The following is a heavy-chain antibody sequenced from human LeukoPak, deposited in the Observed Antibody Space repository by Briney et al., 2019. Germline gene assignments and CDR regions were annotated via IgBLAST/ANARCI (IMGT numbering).Heavy chain of an antibody. CDR2: ISGSGGST. CDR1: GFTFSSYA. V-gene: IGHV3-23*01. CDR3: AKGQGSYYGYYFDY. J-gene: IGHJ4*02. D-gene: IGHD1-26*01. Sequence: GGSLRLSCAASGFTFSSYAMSWVRQAPGKGLEWVSVISGSGGSTYYADSVKDRFTISRDNSKNTLYLQMNSLRAEDTAVYYCAKGQGSYYGYYFDYWGQGTLVTVSS.